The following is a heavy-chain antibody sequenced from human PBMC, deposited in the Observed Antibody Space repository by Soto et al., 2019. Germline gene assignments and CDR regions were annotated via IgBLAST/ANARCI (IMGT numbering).Heavy chain of an antibody. CDR1: GGSISSYY. CDR3: ARAGYCSGGSCPYYYDGMDV. CDR2: IYYSGST. Sequence: SETLSLTCTVSGGSISSYYWSWIRQPPGKGLEWIGYIYYSGSTNYNPSLKSRVTISVDTSKNQFSLKLSSVTAADTAVYYCARAGYCSGGSCPYYYDGMDVWGQGTTVTGSS. D-gene: IGHD2-15*01. J-gene: IGHJ6*01. V-gene: IGHV4-59*01.